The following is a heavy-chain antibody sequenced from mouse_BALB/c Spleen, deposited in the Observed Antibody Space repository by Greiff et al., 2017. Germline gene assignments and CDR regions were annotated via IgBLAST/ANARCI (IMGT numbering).Heavy chain of an antibody. D-gene: IGHD2-4*01. V-gene: IGHV5-12-2*01. CDR2: ISNGGGST. J-gene: IGHJ4*01. Sequence: EVQVVESGGGLVQPGGSLKLSCAASGFTFSSYTMSWVRQTPEKRLEWVAYISNGGGSTYYPDTVKGRFTISRDNAKNTLYLQMSSLRSEDTAMYYCARDRGDYDLYYYAMDYWGQGTSVTVSS. CDR3: ARDRGDYDLYYYAMDY. CDR1: GFTFSSYT.